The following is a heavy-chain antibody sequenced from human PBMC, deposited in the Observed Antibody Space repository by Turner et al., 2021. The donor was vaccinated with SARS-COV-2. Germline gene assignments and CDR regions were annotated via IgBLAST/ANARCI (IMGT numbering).Heavy chain of an antibody. CDR2: VDSGGTT. D-gene: IGHD1-26*01. CDR1: GDSIAGSAYY. V-gene: IGHV4-39*02. Sequence: QLQLQESGPRLVKPSETLSLTCTVPGDSIAGSAYYWGWIRQSPAKGLEWIGTVDSGGTTYYKPSLKRRITLSVDTSTNHFYLNLYSVTAADTAVYYCARLRVGATIYYYHGMDAWGQGTTVTVSS. CDR3: ARLRVGATIYYYHGMDA. J-gene: IGHJ6*02.